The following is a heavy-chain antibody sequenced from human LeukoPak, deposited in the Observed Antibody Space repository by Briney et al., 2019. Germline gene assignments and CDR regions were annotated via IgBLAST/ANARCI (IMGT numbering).Heavy chain of an antibody. D-gene: IGHD6-6*01. V-gene: IGHV1-46*01. J-gene: IGHJ4*02. Sequence: ASVNVTCTASGYTFPSYFMHWVRQAPGQGLEWMGIINPTGGSTTYAQKFQGRVTMTRDTSTSTAYMELSSLRSDDTAVYYCARTAARRFDYWGQGTLVTVSS. CDR1: GYTFPSYF. CDR3: ARTAARRFDY. CDR2: INPTGGST.